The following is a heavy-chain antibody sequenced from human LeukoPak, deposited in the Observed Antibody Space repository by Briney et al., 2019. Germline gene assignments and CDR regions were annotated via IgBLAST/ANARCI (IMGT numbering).Heavy chain of an antibody. Sequence: PGGSLRLSCAASGFTFRDYSMTWVRQAPGKGLEWVSSIRGGSDFIYHADSVKGRFTISRDNSKNTLYLQMNSLRAEDTAVYYCAKGKATISYWGQGTLVTVSS. J-gene: IGHJ4*02. V-gene: IGHV3-23*01. CDR1: GFTFRDYS. CDR3: AKGKATISY. D-gene: IGHD5-12*01. CDR2: IRGGSDFI.